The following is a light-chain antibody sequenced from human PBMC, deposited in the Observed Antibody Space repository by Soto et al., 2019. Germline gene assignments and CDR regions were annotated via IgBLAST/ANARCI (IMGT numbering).Light chain of an antibody. Sequence: EIVLTQSPGTLSLFPGERATLSCRASQTTTSTHLAWYQQKPGQAPRLLIYGVSNRASGFPDRLSGSGSGTDFTLTISGLEPDDFAVYYCQHYGASPRTFGQGTKVEI. J-gene: IGKJ1*01. CDR1: QTTTSTH. V-gene: IGKV3-20*01. CDR2: GVS. CDR3: QHYGASPRT.